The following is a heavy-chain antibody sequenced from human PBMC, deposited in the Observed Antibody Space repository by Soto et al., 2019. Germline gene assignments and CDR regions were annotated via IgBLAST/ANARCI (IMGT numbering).Heavy chain of an antibody. V-gene: IGHV4-31*03. CDR2: IHNSGSA. D-gene: IGHD3-10*01. CDR3: ARDLVIRGIGAFDS. CDR1: GVSLSSAGNY. J-gene: IGHJ4*02. Sequence: LSLTCTVSGVSLSSAGNYWTWIRQHPGKGLEWIGDIHNSGSAHYNPSLKSRLTISIDTSNNQLSLRLSSVTAADTAVYYCARDLVIRGIGAFDSWGQGTLVTVSS.